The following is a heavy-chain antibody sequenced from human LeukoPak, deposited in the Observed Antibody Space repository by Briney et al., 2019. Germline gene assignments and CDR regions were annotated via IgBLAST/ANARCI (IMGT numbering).Heavy chain of an antibody. D-gene: IGHD3-22*01. CDR2: IYYTGKT. V-gene: IGHV4-39*02. CDR1: GDFISSSSYY. Sequence: SETLSLTCTVSGDFISSSSYYWGWIRQPPGTGLEWIGDIYYTGKTYYNPSLKSRVFISIDTSKNYFSLNLNSVTAADTAVYYCARRRYYDSTGYFEWGRGSLVTVSS. CDR3: ARRRYYDSTGYFE. J-gene: IGHJ1*01.